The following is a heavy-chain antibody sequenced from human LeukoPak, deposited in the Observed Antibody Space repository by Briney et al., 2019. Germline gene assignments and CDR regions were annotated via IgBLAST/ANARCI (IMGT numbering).Heavy chain of an antibody. D-gene: IGHD1-26*01. CDR2: LYPSGST. CDR3: AGGHYPLEY. J-gene: IGHJ4*02. V-gene: IGHV4-59*01. CDR1: GGSINSGY. Sequence: SETLSLTCTVSGGSINSGYWSWIRQPPGKGLEWVGLLYPSGSTNYNPSLKSRVTISVDTSRTQFSLKLSSMTAADTAVYYCAGGHYPLEYWGQGTLVTVSS.